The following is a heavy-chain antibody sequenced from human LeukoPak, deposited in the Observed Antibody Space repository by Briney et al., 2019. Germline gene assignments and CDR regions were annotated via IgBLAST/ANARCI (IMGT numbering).Heavy chain of an antibody. CDR1: GYTFTSYA. D-gene: IGHD6-13*01. Sequence: ASVKVSCKASGYTFTSYAMHWVRQAPGQRLEWMGWINAGNGNTKYSQKFQGRVTITRDTSASTAYMELSSLRSEDTAVYYCAQSPAAGIAFDIWGQGTMVTVSS. J-gene: IGHJ3*02. CDR2: INAGNGNT. V-gene: IGHV1-3*01. CDR3: AQSPAAGIAFDI.